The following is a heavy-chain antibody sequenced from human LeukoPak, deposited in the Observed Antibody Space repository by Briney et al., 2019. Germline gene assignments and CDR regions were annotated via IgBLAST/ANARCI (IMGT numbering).Heavy chain of an antibody. D-gene: IGHD3-10*01. CDR1: GFTFSRYT. CDR2: ISTRSIYK. V-gene: IGHV3-21*01. J-gene: IGHJ3*02. Sequence: GGSLRLSCGASGFTFSRYTMNWVRQAPGKGLECVASISTRSIYKYYGDPVKGRFTISRDNSRNSAYLQMDSLSPEDTAVSYCARAPVIFGSGTQDAFDIWGQGTMVTVSS. CDR3: ARAPVIFGSGTQDAFDI.